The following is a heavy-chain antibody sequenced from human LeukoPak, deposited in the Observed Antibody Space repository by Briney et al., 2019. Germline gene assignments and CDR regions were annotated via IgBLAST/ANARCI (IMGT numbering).Heavy chain of an antibody. CDR1: GYTFTSYD. V-gene: IGHV1-18*01. D-gene: IGHD6-13*01. Sequence: GASVKVSCKASGYTFTSYDINWVRQATGQGLEWMGWMNPNSGNTNYAQKLQGRVTMTTDTSTSTAYMELRSRRSDDTAVYYCARDDSSADYYYGMDVWGQGTTVTVSS. CDR3: ARDDSSADYYYGMDV. J-gene: IGHJ6*02. CDR2: MNPNSGNT.